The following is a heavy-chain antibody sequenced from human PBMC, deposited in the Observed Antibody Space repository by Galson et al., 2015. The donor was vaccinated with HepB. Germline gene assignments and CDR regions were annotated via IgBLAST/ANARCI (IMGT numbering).Heavy chain of an antibody. CDR3: EKGGTSESYFLADYFDY. CDR1: GFTFSSSA. V-gene: IGHV3-23*01. CDR2: ISGSGGSR. J-gene: IGHJ4*02. Sequence: SLRLSCAAYGFTFSSSAMSWVRQAQGKGLEWVSVISGSGGSRYYADSVKGRFTISRDNSKNTLYLHMKSLRAEDTALYYCEKGGTSESYFLADYFDYWGQGTLVTVSS. D-gene: IGHD1-26*01.